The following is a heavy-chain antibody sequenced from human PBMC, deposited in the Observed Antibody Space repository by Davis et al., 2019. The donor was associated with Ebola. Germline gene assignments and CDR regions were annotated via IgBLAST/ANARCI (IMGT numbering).Heavy chain of an antibody. Sequence: PGGSLRLSCAASGFSFSEFAMHWVRQAPGKGLDWVAVISYDGINKYLADSVQGRFTISRDNSKRNLFLQMDSLRPEDTAVYYCAIGAPPKLYYYGMDVWGQGTTVTVSS. CDR3: AIGAPPKLYYYGMDV. V-gene: IGHV3-30*03. J-gene: IGHJ6*02. CDR1: GFSFSEFA. CDR2: ISYDGINK.